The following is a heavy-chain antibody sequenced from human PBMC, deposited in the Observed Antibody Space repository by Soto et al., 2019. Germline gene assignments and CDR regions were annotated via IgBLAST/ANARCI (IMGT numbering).Heavy chain of an antibody. Sequence: QVQLQESGPGLVKPSQTLSLTCTVSGGSISSGGYYWGWIRQHPGKGLEWIGYIYYSGSTYYNPSLKSRVTISVDTSKNQFSLKLSSVTAADTAVYYCARISYDSSGYYDYWGQGTLVTVSS. V-gene: IGHV4-31*03. CDR2: IYYSGST. D-gene: IGHD3-22*01. CDR1: GGSISSGGYY. CDR3: ARISYDSSGYYDY. J-gene: IGHJ4*02.